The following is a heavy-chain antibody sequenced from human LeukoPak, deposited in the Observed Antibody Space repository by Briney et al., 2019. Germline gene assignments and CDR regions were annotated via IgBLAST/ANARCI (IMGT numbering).Heavy chain of an antibody. CDR1: GFTFELYG. CDR3: AKDVWTQFSGGSCHHYFDS. V-gene: IGHV3-23*01. J-gene: IGHJ4*02. D-gene: IGHD2-15*01. Sequence: GGSLRLSCAASGFTFELYGMTWVRQAPGKGLEWVAGITGSGASTYYADSVKGRFIISRDNSKNSVYLQMDSLRGEDTAKYYCAKDVWTQFSGGSCHHYFDSWGQGVLVTVSS. CDR2: ITGSGAST.